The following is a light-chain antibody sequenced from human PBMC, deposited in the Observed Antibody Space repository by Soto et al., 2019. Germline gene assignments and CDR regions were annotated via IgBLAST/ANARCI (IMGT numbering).Light chain of an antibody. CDR2: VAS. J-gene: IGKJ2*01. CDR1: QSIDTH. Sequence: DIQMTQSPSSLSASVGDRVAITCRASQSIDTHLVWYQQKPATAPKILXYVASSLESGVPSRFSGSGFGTDFTLTINNLQPEDFATYYCQRSYTYVRTFGQGTKVDIK. V-gene: IGKV1-39*01. CDR3: QRSYTYVRT.